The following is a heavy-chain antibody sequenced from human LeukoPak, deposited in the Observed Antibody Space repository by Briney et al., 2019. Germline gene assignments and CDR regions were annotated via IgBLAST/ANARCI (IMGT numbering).Heavy chain of an antibody. V-gene: IGHV3-74*01. CDR3: VRGSNDWIGMDV. CDR1: GFTFSSYW. J-gene: IGHJ6*02. Sequence: GGSLRLSCAASGFTFSSYWMPWVRQTPGKGLVCVSRINSAGSSTDYADSVKGRFTISRDNAKNTLYLQMNSLRAEDMAVYYCVRGSNDWIGMDVWGQGTTVTVSS. CDR2: INSAGSST. D-gene: IGHD3-9*01.